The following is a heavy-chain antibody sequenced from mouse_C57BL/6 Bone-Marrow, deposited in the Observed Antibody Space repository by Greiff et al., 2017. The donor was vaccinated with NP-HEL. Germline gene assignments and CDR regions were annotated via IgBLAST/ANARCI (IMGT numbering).Heavy chain of an antibody. CDR3: ARDGGFAY. D-gene: IGHD2-3*01. CDR2: IDPSDSYT. CDR1: GYTFTSYW. V-gene: IGHV1-69*01. Sequence: QVQLQQPGAELVMPGASVKLSCKASGYTFTSYWMHWVKQRPGQGLEWIGEIDPSDSYTNYNQKFKGKSTLTVDKSSRTAYMQLSSLTSEDSAVYYCARDGGFAYWGQGTLVTVSA. J-gene: IGHJ3*01.